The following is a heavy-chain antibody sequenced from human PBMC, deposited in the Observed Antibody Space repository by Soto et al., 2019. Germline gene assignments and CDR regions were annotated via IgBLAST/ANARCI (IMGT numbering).Heavy chain of an antibody. Sequence: GVSLRLSCSASGFTFSSYWMSWVRQAPGKGLEWVANIKQDGSEKYYVDSVKGRFNISRDNAKNALYLQMNSLRDEDKDAYYCASGGHNWNYDGAFDIWGQGKMVTLSS. D-gene: IGHD1-7*01. CDR2: IKQDGSEK. J-gene: IGHJ3*02. V-gene: IGHV3-7*03. CDR3: ASGGHNWNYDGAFDI. CDR1: GFTFSSYW.